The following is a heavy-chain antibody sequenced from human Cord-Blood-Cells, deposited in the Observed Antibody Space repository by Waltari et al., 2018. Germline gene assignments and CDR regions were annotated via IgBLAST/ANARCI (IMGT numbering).Heavy chain of an antibody. V-gene: IGHV3-21*01. CDR1: GFTFSSYS. CDR2: ISSSSSYI. Sequence: EVQLVESGGGLVKPGGSLRLSCAASGFTFSSYSMNWVRQAPGKGLEWVSSISSSSSYIYYADSVNGRFTISRDKAKNSLYLQMNSLRAEDTAVYYCARDSSSSWYYYYYGMDVWGQGTTVTVSS. D-gene: IGHD6-13*01. CDR3: ARDSSSSWYYYYYGMDV. J-gene: IGHJ6*02.